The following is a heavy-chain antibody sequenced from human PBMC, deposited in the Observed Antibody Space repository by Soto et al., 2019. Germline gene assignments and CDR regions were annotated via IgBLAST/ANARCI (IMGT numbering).Heavy chain of an antibody. J-gene: IGHJ2*01. CDR3: AIPNPLLSGDYSRPRSVSWYFDL. D-gene: IGHD4-17*01. V-gene: IGHV1-46*01. CDR1: GYTFSSYY. CDR2: INPSGGST. Sequence: ALVKVSCTSSGYTFSSYYMHWLRQTPGQGLEWMGIINPSGGSTSYAQKFQGRVTMTRDTSTSTVYMELSSLRSEDTAVYYCAIPNPLLSGDYSRPRSVSWYFDLWGRGTLVTVSS.